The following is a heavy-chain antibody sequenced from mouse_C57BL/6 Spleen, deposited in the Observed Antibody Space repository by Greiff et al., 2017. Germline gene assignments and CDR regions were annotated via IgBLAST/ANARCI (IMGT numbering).Heavy chain of an antibody. CDR2: IYPGDGDT. J-gene: IGHJ2*01. CDR3: VTFIYDGCDY. CDR1: GYAFSSYW. Sequence: QVQLKESGAELVKPGASVKISCKASGYAFSSYWMNWVKQRPGKGLEWIGQIYPGDGDTNYNGKFKGKATLTADKSSSTAYMQLSSLTSEDSAVYFCVTFIYDGCDYWGQGTTLTVSS. D-gene: IGHD2-3*01. V-gene: IGHV1-80*01.